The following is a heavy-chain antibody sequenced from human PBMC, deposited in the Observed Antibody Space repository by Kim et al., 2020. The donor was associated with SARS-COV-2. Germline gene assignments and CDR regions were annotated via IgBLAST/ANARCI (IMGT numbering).Heavy chain of an antibody. CDR3: ARDPGGDCSSTSCYGVGAFDI. CDR1: GFTFSSYS. CDR2: ISSSSSYI. V-gene: IGHV3-21*01. J-gene: IGHJ3*02. Sequence: GGSLRLSCAASGFTFSSYSMNWVRQAPGKGLEWVSSISSSSSYIYYADSVKGRFTISRDNAKNSLYLQMNSLRAEDTAVYYCARDPGGDCSSTSCYGVGAFDIWGQGTMVTVSS. D-gene: IGHD2-2*01.